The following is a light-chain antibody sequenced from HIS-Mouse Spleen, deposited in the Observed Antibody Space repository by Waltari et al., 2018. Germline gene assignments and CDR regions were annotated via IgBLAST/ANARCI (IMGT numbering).Light chain of an antibody. CDR1: RSDFGSYNL. J-gene: IGLJ3*02. CDR3: CSYAGSSTWV. CDR2: EGS. Sequence: QSALTQPASVSGSPGQSITISCTGTRSDFGSYNLVSWYQQHPGKAPKLMIYEGSKRPSGVSNRFSGSKSGNTASLTISGLQAEDEADYYCCSYAGSSTWVFGGGTKLTVL. V-gene: IGLV2-23*01.